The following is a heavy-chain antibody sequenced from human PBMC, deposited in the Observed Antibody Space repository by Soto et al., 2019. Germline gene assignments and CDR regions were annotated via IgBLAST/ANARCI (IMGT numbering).Heavy chain of an antibody. CDR3: ARVRGFRAPGNYYYGMDV. V-gene: IGHV4-30-4*01. CDR1: GGSISSGDYY. J-gene: IGHJ6*02. Sequence: QVQLQESSTGLVKPSQTLSLTCTVSGGSISSGDYYWSWIRQPPGKGLEWIGYIYYSGSTYYNPSLKSRVTISVDTSKNQFSLKLSSVTAADTAVYYCARVRGFRAPGNYYYGMDVWGQGTTVTVSS. CDR2: IYYSGST. D-gene: IGHD6-13*01.